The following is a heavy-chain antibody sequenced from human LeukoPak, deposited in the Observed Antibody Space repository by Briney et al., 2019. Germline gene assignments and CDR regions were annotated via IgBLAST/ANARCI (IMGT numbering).Heavy chain of an antibody. CDR1: GGSFSGYY. CDR3: ARGGYCSSTSCYRLFRYYFDY. D-gene: IGHD2-2*01. V-gene: IGHV4-34*01. J-gene: IGHJ4*02. CDR2: INHSGST. Sequence: PSETLSLTCAVYGGSFSGYYWSWIRQPPGKGLEWIGEINHSGSTNYNPSLKSRVTISVDTSKNQFSLKLSSVTAADTAVYYCARGGYCSSTSCYRLFRYYFDYWGQGTLVTASS.